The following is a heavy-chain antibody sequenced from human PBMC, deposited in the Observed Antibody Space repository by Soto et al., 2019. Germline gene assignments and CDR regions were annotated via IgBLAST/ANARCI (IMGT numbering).Heavy chain of an antibody. D-gene: IGHD2-2*01. CDR3: AKAVGYCSSTTCRDYYWYYGMDV. CDR2: IKEDGSEK. Sequence: GGSLRLSCAASGFTFSSYLMSWVRQTPGKGLEWVARIKEDGSEKYYLDSVKGRFTISRDNSKNTLYLQMNSLRAEDTAVYYCAKAVGYCSSTTCRDYYWYYGMDVWGQGTTVTVSS. J-gene: IGHJ6*02. CDR1: GFTFSSYL. V-gene: IGHV3-7*01.